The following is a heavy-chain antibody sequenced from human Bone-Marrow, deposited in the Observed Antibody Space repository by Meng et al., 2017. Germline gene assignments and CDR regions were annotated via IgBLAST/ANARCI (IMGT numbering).Heavy chain of an antibody. D-gene: IGHD2-15*01. V-gene: IGHV2-5*02. CDR2: IYWDDDK. CDR1: WLALSTSGVG. J-gene: IGHJ5*02. CDR3: AHRGGGDWFDP. Sequence: IAVKVVGHRLGKSHQTPTLTCTSSWLALSTSGVGVGLIRQPPGKALEWLALIYWDDDKRYSPSLKSRLTITKDTSKNQVVLTMTNMDPVDTATYYCAHRGGGDWFDPWGQGTLVTVSS.